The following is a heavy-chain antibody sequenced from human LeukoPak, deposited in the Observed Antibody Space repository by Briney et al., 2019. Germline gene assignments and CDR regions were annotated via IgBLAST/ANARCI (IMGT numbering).Heavy chain of an antibody. V-gene: IGHV1-24*01. Sequence: ASVKVSCKVSGYTLTELSMHWVRQAPGKGLEWMGGFDPEDGETIYAQKFQGRVTMTEDTSTDTAYMELSSLRSEDTAGYFCATEGTWFGELYGMDVWVQGATVTVSS. CDR2: FDPEDGET. J-gene: IGHJ6*02. CDR1: GYTLTELS. CDR3: ATEGTWFGELYGMDV. D-gene: IGHD3-10*01.